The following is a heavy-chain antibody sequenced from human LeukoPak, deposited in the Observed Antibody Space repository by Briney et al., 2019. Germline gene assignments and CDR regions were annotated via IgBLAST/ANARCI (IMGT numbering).Heavy chain of an antibody. CDR2: IYSGGST. CDR1: GFTVSSNY. D-gene: IGHD1-26*01. V-gene: IGHV3-66*01. J-gene: IGHJ4*02. CDR3: ARGPWELLYIDY. Sequence: WGSLSLSCAASGFTVSSNYMSWVRQGPGQGQEWDSVIYSGGSTYYAGSVKGRFTISRDNSKTTLYLQMNRLRAEDTAVYYCARGPWELLYIDYWGQGTLVTVSS.